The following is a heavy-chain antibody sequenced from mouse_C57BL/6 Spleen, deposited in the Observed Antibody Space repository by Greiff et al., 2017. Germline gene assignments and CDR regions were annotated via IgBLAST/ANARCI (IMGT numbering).Heavy chain of an antibody. CDR1: GYTFTSYW. D-gene: IGHD2-3*01. CDR3: ARPSSDGYHWYYDV. V-gene: IGHV1-64*01. CDR2: IHPNSGST. J-gene: IGHJ1*03. Sequence: QVQLQQPGAELVKPGASVKLSCKASGYTFTSYWMHWVKQRPGQGLEWIGMIHPNSGSTNYNEKFKSKATLTVAKSSSTAYMQLSSLPSEDSAVXYCARPSSDGYHWYYDVWGTGTTVTVSS.